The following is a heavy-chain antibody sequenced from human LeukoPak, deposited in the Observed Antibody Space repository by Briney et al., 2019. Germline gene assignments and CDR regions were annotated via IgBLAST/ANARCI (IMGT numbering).Heavy chain of an antibody. CDR3: ARWRYYYGSGSGLDY. CDR2: IYHSGST. D-gene: IGHD3-10*01. J-gene: IGHJ4*02. V-gene: IGHV4-30-2*01. Sequence: SETLSLTCAVSSGSISSGGYSWSWIRQPPGKGLEWIGYIYHSGSTYYNPSLKSRVTISVDRSKNQFSLKLSSVTAADTAVYYCARWRYYYGSGSGLDYWGQGTLVTVSS. CDR1: SGSISSGGYS.